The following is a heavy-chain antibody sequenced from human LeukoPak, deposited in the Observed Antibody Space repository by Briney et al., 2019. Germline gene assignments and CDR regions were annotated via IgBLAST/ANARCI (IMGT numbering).Heavy chain of an antibody. CDR2: TYYASGWSY. D-gene: IGHD2-2*01. CDR1: GDSVSSNGVA. V-gene: IGHV6-1*01. Sequence: SQTLSLTCAISGDSVSSNGVAWNWIRQSPSRGLEWLGRTYYASGWSYDYALSVKGRITVNPDTSKNQFSLQLNSVTPEDTALYYCARGGNSAFDYWGQGTLVTVSS. CDR3: ARGGNSAFDY. J-gene: IGHJ4*02.